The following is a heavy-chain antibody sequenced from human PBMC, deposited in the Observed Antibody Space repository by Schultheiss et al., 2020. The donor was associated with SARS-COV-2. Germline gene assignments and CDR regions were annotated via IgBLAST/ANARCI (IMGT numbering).Heavy chain of an antibody. CDR1: GGAISIHS. Sequence: SQTLSLTCTVSGGAISIHSWSWIRQPPGKRLGWTGYMSCSGATNRNPSLKSRVTNSVGTSKNQFSLKLSSVTAADTAVYYCARHGGNYGDYYSFDPWGQGTLVTVSS. D-gene: IGHD4-17*01. CDR3: ARHGGNYGDYYSFDP. J-gene: IGHJ5*02. V-gene: IGHV4-59*08. CDR2: MSCSGAT.